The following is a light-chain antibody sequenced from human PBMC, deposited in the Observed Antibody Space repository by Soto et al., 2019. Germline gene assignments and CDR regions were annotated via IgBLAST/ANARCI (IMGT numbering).Light chain of an antibody. CDR2: EVS. V-gene: IGLV2-14*01. CDR1: SSDVGGYKY. Sequence: SVLTQPASVSGSPGQSIAISCTGSSSDVGGYKYVSWYQQYPGKAPKLMIYEVSNRPSEISKRFSGSKSGNTAFLTISGLQTDDEADYYCSAYTSSSTWVFGGGTKLTVL. J-gene: IGLJ2*01. CDR3: SAYTSSSTWV.